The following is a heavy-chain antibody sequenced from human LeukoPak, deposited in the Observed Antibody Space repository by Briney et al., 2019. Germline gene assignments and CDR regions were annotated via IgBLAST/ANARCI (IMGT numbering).Heavy chain of an antibody. CDR1: GFIYSSYG. D-gene: IGHD3-22*01. Sequence: GRSLRLSCAASGFIYSSYGMHWVRQAPGKGLEWVAVISYDGSNKYYADSVKGRFTISRDNSKNTLYLQMNSLRAEDTAVYYCARGQGIGYYYDSSGIGYFDYWGQGTLVTVSS. V-gene: IGHV3-30*19. CDR3: ARGQGIGYYYDSSGIGYFDY. J-gene: IGHJ4*02. CDR2: ISYDGSNK.